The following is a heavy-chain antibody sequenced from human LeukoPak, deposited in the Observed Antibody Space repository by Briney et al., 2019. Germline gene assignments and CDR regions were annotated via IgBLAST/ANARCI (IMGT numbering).Heavy chain of an antibody. V-gene: IGHV1-46*01. Sequence: VASVKVSCKASGYTFTSYYMHWVRQAPGQGLAGMGIIKPSGGSTSYAQKFQGRVTMTRDTSTSTVYMELSSLRSEDTAVYYCARDPYSYYYGMDVWGQGTTVTVSS. CDR2: IKPSGGST. J-gene: IGHJ6*02. CDR1: GYTFTSYY. CDR3: ARDPYSYYYGMDV.